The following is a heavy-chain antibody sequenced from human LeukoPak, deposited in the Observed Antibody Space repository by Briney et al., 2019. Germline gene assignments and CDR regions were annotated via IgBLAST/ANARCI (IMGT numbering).Heavy chain of an antibody. CDR2: ISWNSGSI. D-gene: IGHD7-27*01. Sequence: GGSLRLSCAASGFTFDDYAMHWVRQAPGKGLEWVSGISWNSGSIGYADSVKGRFTISRDNAKNSLYLQMNSLRAEDTALYYCAKDIKPHVSGDAFDIWGQGTMVTVSS. CDR3: AKDIKPHVSGDAFDI. J-gene: IGHJ3*02. CDR1: GFTFDDYA. V-gene: IGHV3-9*01.